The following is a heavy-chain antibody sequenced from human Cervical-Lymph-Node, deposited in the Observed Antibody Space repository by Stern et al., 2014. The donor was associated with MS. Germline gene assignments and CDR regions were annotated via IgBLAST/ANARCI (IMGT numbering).Heavy chain of an antibody. CDR2: ISYDGSNK. Sequence: VQLVESGGGVVQPGRSLRLSCAASGFTFSSYGMHWVRQAPGKGLEWVAVISYDGSNKYYADSVKGRFTISRDNSKNTLYLQMNSLRAEDTAVYYCVNRHSYYGMDVWGQGTTVTVSS. V-gene: IGHV3-30*18. J-gene: IGHJ6*02. CDR1: GFTFSSYG. CDR3: VNRHSYYGMDV.